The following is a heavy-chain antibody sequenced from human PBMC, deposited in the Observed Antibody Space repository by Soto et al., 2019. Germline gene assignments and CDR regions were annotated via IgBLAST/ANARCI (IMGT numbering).Heavy chain of an antibody. CDR1: GSSFPKYP. CDR3: ARGTESYITSPRRPLFDY. D-gene: IGHD3-10*01. Sequence: PGGSLRLSCAASGSSFPKYPMHWVRQTPDKGLEWVAVISHDGVTKNSADSVKGRFTISRDNAKNTLYLQMNSLRTEDTAVYYCARGTESYITSPRRPLFDYWGQGTLVTVSS. V-gene: IGHV3-30-3*01. J-gene: IGHJ4*02. CDR2: ISHDGVTK.